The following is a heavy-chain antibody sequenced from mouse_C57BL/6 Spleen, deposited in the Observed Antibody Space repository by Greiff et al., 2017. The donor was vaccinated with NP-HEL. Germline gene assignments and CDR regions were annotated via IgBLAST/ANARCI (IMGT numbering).Heavy chain of an antibody. J-gene: IGHJ1*03. CDR1: GFTFSDYY. Sequence: EVKLVESGGGLVQPGGSLKLSCAASGFTFSDYYMYWVRQTPETRLEWVAYISNGGGSTYYPDTVKGRFSISRDNAKNTLYLQMSRLKSEDTAMYYCARHRIWSYWYFDVWGTGTTVTVSS. V-gene: IGHV5-12*01. CDR2: ISNGGGST. D-gene: IGHD1-1*02. CDR3: ARHRIWSYWYFDV.